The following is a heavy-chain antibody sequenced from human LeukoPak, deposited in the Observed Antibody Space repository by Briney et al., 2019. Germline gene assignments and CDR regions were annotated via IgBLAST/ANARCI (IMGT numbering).Heavy chain of an antibody. J-gene: IGHJ4*02. Sequence: GGSLRLSCGASGVSFSSYWMHWVRQAPGKGLMWVSRVNNDGSSTTYADSVEGRFTISRDNARNTLYLQMNSLRVEDTAVYYCARSSYPYYFDYWGQGTLVTVSS. V-gene: IGHV3-74*01. D-gene: IGHD6-19*01. CDR2: VNNDGSST. CDR3: ARSSYPYYFDY. CDR1: GVSFSSYW.